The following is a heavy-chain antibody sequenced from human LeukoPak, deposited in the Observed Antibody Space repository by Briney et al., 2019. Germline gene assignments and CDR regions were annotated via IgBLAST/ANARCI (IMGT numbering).Heavy chain of an antibody. CDR3: TTDPYSLGVRF. D-gene: IGHD1-26*01. Sequence: GGSLRLSCAGSGFSFSNAWMGWVRQAPGKGLEWVGRIKSKADGGTTDYAARVKGRFTISRNDSNNPVYLQMNSLKTEDTAVYYCTTDPYSLGVRFWGQGTLVTVSS. V-gene: IGHV3-15*01. J-gene: IGHJ4*02. CDR2: IKSKADGGTT. CDR1: GFSFSNAW.